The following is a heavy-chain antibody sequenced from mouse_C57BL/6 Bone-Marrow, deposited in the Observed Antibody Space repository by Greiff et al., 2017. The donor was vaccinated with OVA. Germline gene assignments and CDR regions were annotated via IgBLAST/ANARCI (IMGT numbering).Heavy chain of an antibody. Sequence: QVQLQQSGAELVKPGASVKISCKASGYAFSSYWMNWVKQRPGKGLEWIGQIYPGDGDTNYNGQFKGKATLTADKSSSTAYMQLSSLTSEDSAVYFCARDGGYGSSYFDYWGQGTTLTVSS. CDR1: GYAFSSYW. V-gene: IGHV1-80*01. CDR3: ARDGGYGSSYFDY. D-gene: IGHD1-1*01. J-gene: IGHJ2*01. CDR2: IYPGDGDT.